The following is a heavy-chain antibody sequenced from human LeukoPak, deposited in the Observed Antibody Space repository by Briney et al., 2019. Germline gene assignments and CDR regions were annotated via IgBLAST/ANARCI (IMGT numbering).Heavy chain of an antibody. CDR2: ISYSGST. D-gene: IGHD3-22*01. V-gene: IGHV4-59*11. Sequence: SETLSLTCTVSGGSSSSHYWSWIRQPPGKGLEWIGCISYSGSTNYNPSLKSRVTISVDTPKKQFSLKLSSVTAADTAVYYCARDTYSYDTSGDAFDIWGPGTMVTVSS. J-gene: IGHJ3*02. CDR3: ARDTYSYDTSGDAFDI. CDR1: GGSSSSHY.